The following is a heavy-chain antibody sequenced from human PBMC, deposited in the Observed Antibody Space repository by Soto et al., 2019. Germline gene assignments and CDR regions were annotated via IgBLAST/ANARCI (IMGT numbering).Heavy chain of an antibody. CDR3: ARAIADLEWLIGPFDP. J-gene: IGHJ5*02. D-gene: IGHD3-3*01. CDR2: IYYSGST. V-gene: IGHV4-31*02. Sequence: LRLSCAASGFTFSSYAMSWVRQHPGKGLEWIGYIYYSGSTYYNPSLKSRVTISVDTSKNQFSLKLSSVTAADTAVYYCARAIADLEWLIGPFDPWGQGTLVTVSS. CDR1: GFTFSSYA.